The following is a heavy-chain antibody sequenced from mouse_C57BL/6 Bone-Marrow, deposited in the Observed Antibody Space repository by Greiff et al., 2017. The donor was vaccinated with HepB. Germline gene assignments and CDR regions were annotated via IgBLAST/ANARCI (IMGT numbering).Heavy chain of an antibody. CDR2: INPSSGYT. Sequence: VQLQQSGAELARPGASVKMSCKASGYTFTSYTMHWVKQRPGQGLEWIGYINPSSGYTKYNQKFKDKATLTADKSSSTAYMQLSSLTSEDSAVYYGARSYYGSSYDYFDYWGQGTTLTVSS. CDR3: ARSYYGSSYDYFDY. V-gene: IGHV1-4*01. CDR1: GYTFTSYT. D-gene: IGHD1-1*01. J-gene: IGHJ2*01.